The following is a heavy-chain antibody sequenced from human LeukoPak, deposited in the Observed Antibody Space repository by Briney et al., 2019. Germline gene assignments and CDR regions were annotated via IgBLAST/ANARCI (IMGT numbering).Heavy chain of an antibody. D-gene: IGHD5-18*01. CDR2: MSHSGTSI. CDR3: ATDLRYGSNFFFQY. CDR1: GFTFNTYI. Sequence: GGSLRLSCAASGFTFNTYIMHWVRQSPGKGLEWVAVMSHSGTSIDYADSVKGRFTISRDNSKNTLYLQMNGLQTDDTAVYYCATDLRYGSNFFFQYWGLGTLVAVSS. V-gene: IGHV3-30*14. J-gene: IGHJ4*02.